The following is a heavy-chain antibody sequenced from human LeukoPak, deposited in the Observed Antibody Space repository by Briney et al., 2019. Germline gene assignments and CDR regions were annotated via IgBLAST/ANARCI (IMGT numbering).Heavy chain of an antibody. J-gene: IGHJ6*02. CDR2: IYYSGST. CDR1: GGSISSYY. Sequence: SETLSLTCTVSGGSISSYYWSWIWQPPGKGLEWIGYIYYSGSTNYNPSLKSRVTISVDTSKNQSSLKLSSVTAADTAVYYCARDPSAVAGTFHGMDVWGQGTTVTVSS. CDR3: ARDPSAVAGTFHGMDV. V-gene: IGHV4-59*01. D-gene: IGHD6-19*01.